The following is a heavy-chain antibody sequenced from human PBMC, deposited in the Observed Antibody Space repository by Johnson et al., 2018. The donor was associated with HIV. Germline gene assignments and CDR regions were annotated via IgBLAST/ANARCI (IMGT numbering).Heavy chain of an antibody. CDR2: ISYDGSNK. J-gene: IGHJ3*02. CDR3: AREVDGFDI. CDR1: GFTFSNYG. V-gene: IGHV3-30*03. Sequence: QVQLVESGGGVVQPGRSLRLSCAASGFTFSNYGMDWVRQAPGKGLEWVTIISYDGSNKYYADSVKGRFTTSRDNSKNTLYLQMSSLRTEDTAVYYCAREVDGFDIWGQGTMVTVSS.